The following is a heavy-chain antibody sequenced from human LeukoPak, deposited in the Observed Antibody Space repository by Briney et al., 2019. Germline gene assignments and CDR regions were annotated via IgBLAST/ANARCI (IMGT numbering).Heavy chain of an antibody. CDR3: ARAQVWGSYHELDY. CDR2: MNPNSGIT. D-gene: IGHD3-16*02. CDR1: GYTFTSYG. Sequence: EASVKVSCKASGYTFTSYGISWVRQATGQGLEWMGWMNPNSGITAYAQKFQGRVTITRNASIGTAYMELSSLRSEDTAVFYCARAQVWGSYHELDYWGQGTLVTVSS. V-gene: IGHV1-8*03. J-gene: IGHJ4*02.